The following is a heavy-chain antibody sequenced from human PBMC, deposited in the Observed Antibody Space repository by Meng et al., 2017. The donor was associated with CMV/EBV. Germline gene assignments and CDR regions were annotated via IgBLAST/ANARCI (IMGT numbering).Heavy chain of an antibody. CDR3: ARVVGDVVVPAATQYYFDY. J-gene: IGHJ4*02. CDR1: GGSISRYY. V-gene: IGHV4-59*01. D-gene: IGHD2-2*01. CDR2: IYYSGST. Sequence: SETLSLTCTVSGGSISRYYWSWIRQPPGKGLEWIGYIYYSGSTNYNPSLKSRVTISVDTSKNQFTLKLSSVTAADTAVYYCARVVGDVVVPAATQYYFDYWGQGTLVTVSS.